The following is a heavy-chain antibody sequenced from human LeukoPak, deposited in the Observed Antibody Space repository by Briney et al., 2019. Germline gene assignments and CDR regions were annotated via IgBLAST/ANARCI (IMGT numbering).Heavy chain of an antibody. Sequence: GGSLRLSCAASGFTFSSYEMNWVRQAPGKGLEWVSYISSSGSTIYYADSVKGRFTISRDNAKNSLYLQMNSLRAEDTALYYCAEDRTRLCGGDCSGIDYWGQGTLVTVSS. CDR3: AEDRTRLCGGDCSGIDY. CDR2: ISSSGSTI. J-gene: IGHJ4*02. D-gene: IGHD2-21*02. V-gene: IGHV3-48*03. CDR1: GFTFSSYE.